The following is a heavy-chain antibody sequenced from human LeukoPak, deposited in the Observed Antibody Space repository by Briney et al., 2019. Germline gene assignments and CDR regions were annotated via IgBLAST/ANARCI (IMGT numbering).Heavy chain of an antibody. CDR2: IYYSGST. V-gene: IGHV4-59*01. J-gene: IGHJ5*02. Sequence: SSETLSLTCTVSGGSINSYYWSWIRQPPGKGLEWIGFIYYSGSTNYNPSLKSRVTISVDTSTNQFSLKMISVTAADTAVYYCARARNGHINNWFDPWGQGTLVTVSS. D-gene: IGHD5-24*01. CDR3: ARARNGHINNWFDP. CDR1: GGSINSYY.